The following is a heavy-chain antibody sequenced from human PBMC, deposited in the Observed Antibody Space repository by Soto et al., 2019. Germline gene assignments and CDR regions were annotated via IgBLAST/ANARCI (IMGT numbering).Heavy chain of an antibody. D-gene: IGHD1-1*01. J-gene: IGHJ5*02. CDR1: GASISGYY. V-gene: IGHV4-4*07. CDR2: IYATGTT. Sequence: SETLSLTGTVSGASISGYYWSWIRKSAGKGLEWIGRIYATGTTDYNPSLKSRVMMSVDTSKKQFSLKLRSVTAADTAVYYCVRDGTKTLRDWFDPWGQGISVTV. CDR3: VRDGTKTLRDWFDP.